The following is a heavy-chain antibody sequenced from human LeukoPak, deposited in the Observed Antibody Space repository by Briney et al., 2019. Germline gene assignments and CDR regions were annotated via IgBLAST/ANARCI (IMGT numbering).Heavy chain of an antibody. Sequence: PGGSLRLSCAASGFTFSSYAMSWVRQAPGKGLEWVSAIIGGGSTYYADSVKGRFTISRDNSKNTLYLQMNSLRAEDTAVYYCVKDWTGTKPFDLWGRGTLVTVSS. CDR1: GFTFSSYA. D-gene: IGHD3/OR15-3a*01. V-gene: IGHV3-23*01. CDR2: IIGGGST. J-gene: IGHJ2*01. CDR3: VKDWTGTKPFDL.